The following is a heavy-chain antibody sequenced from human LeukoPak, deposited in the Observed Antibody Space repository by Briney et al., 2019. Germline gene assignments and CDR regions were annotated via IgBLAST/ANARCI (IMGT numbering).Heavy chain of an antibody. CDR1: GFTFSTYS. V-gene: IGHV3-48*02. Sequence: PGGSLRLSRAASGFTFSTYSINWVRHAPGKGLEGVSNITKISNTIYYTDSVKGRFTISRDNAKNSLYLHMSSLRDEYTDVFYCARAHNNWFYGWGKGIMVTVSS. CDR2: ITKISNTI. J-gene: IGHJ5*02. CDR3: ARAHNNWFYG.